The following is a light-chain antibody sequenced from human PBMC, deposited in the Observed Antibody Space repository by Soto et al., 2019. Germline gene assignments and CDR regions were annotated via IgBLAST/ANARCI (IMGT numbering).Light chain of an antibody. J-gene: IGKJ5*01. Sequence: EIVMTQSPATLSVSPGERVTLSCRASQSAISNLAWYQQKPGQTPRLLIYDASTRTTDIPARFSGSGSGTDFTLTISSLLSEDFALYYCQHYGNSPITFGQGTRLENK. CDR3: QHYGNSPIT. CDR2: DAS. CDR1: QSAISN. V-gene: IGKV3-15*01.